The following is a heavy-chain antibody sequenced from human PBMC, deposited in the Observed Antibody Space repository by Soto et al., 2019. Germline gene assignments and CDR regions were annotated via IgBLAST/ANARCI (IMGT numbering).Heavy chain of an antibody. CDR3: ARPYCDSTSCYTDWFAP. J-gene: IGHJ5*02. V-gene: IGHV1-8*01. CDR1: GYSFSTYD. CDR2: VNPKSGNT. Sequence: QVQLVQSGAEVKKPGASVKVSCKASGYSFSTYDINWVRQAAGQGLEWMGWVNPKSGNTDYAQRFRGRVTMTTNTSISPAYMKLTALTPEDTAVYYCARPYCDSTSCYTDWFAPWGQGTLVTVAS. D-gene: IGHD2-2*02.